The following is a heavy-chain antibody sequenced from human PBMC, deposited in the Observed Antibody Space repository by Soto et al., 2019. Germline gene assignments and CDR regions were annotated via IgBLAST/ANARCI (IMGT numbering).Heavy chain of an antibody. V-gene: IGHV3-30*03. D-gene: IGHD6-13*01. CDR3: AREQQLVDPSNYYFDY. CDR2: ISSDGSNK. J-gene: IGHJ4*02. CDR1: GFTFSSYG. Sequence: GGSLRLSCAASGFTFSSYGMHWVRQAPGKGLEWVAVISSDGSNKYYADSVKGRFTISRDNSKNTLYLQMNSLRAEDTAVYYCAREQQLVDPSNYYFDYWGQGTLVTVSS.